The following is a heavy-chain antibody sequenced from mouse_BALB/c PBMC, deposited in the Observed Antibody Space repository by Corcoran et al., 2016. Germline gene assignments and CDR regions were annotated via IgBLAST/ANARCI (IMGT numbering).Heavy chain of an antibody. Sequence: EVQLQQSGPELVKPGASVKMSCKASGYTFTDYYMKWVKQSHGKNLEWIGLINPYNGGTSYNQKFKGKATLTVDKSSSTAYMELLSLTSEDSAVYYCARMRASDYGGWYFDVWGAGTTVTVSS. CDR3: ARMRASDYGGWYFDV. D-gene: IGHD2-4*01. CDR2: INPYNGGT. CDR1: GYTFTDYY. J-gene: IGHJ1*01. V-gene: IGHV1-26*01.